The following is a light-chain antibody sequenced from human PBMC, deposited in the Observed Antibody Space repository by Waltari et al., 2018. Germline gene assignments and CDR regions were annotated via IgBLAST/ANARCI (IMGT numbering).Light chain of an antibody. Sequence: DIQMTQSPSTLSASVGDRVTITCRASQSISSLLAWYQQKPGKAPKLLIYKASSLESGVPSRFSGSGSGTEFTLTISSLQPDDFATYYCQQYNSYPWTFGQGTKVVIK. J-gene: IGKJ1*01. CDR2: KAS. CDR1: QSISSL. CDR3: QQYNSYPWT. V-gene: IGKV1-5*03.